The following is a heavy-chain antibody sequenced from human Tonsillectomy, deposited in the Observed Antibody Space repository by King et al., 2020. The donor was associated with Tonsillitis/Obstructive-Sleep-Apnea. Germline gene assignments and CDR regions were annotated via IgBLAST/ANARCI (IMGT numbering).Heavy chain of an antibody. CDR3: ARDMVLEAGGDAFDI. CDR1: GGSISTYY. Sequence: VQLQESGPGLVKPSETLSLTCTVSGGSISTYYWSWIRQPPGKGLEWIGYIYYSGSTNNNPSLKSRVTISGDTSKNQFSLKLSSVTAADTAVYYCARDMVLEAGGDAFDIWGQGTMVTVSS. J-gene: IGHJ3*02. CDR2: IYYSGST. V-gene: IGHV4-59*01. D-gene: IGHD2-8*01.